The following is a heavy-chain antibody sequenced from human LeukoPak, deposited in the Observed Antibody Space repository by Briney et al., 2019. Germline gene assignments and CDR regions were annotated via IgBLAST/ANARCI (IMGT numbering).Heavy chain of an antibody. CDR3: AKDTGRGGNPGSPYYYYYGMDV. Sequence: GGSLRLSCAASGFTFSSYGMHWVRQTPGKGLEWVAVISYDGSNKYYADSVKGRFTISRGNSKNTLYLQMNSLRAEDTAVYYCAKDTGRGGNPGSPYYYYYGMDVWGQGTTVTVSS. J-gene: IGHJ6*02. CDR2: ISYDGSNK. CDR1: GFTFSSYG. V-gene: IGHV3-30*18. D-gene: IGHD4-23*01.